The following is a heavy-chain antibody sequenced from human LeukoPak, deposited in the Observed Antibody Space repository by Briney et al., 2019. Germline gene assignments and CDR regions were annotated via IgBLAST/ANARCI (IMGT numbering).Heavy chain of an antibody. CDR3: ARVASAVYSDY. CDR2: INPDSGGT. V-gene: IGHV1-2*02. J-gene: IGHJ4*02. CDR1: GYTFTGYY. Sequence: ASVKVSCKASGYTFTGYYRHWVRQAPGQGLEWMGWINPDSGGTNYAQNFQGRVTMTRDTSISTAYMELNRLRSDDTAVYYCARVASAVYSDYWGQGTLVTVSS.